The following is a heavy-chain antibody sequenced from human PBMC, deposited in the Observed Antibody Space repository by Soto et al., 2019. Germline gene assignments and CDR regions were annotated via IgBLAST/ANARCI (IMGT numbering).Heavy chain of an antibody. Sequence: PGGSLRLSCAASGFTFSSYWMSWVRQAPGKGLEWVANIKQDGSEKYYVDSVKGRFTISRDNAKNSLYLQMNSLRAEDTAVYYCARASTVHYYYYMDVWGKGTTVTVSS. CDR3: ARASTVHYYYYMDV. J-gene: IGHJ6*03. CDR2: IKQDGSEK. CDR1: GFTFSSYW. V-gene: IGHV3-7*03. D-gene: IGHD4-4*01.